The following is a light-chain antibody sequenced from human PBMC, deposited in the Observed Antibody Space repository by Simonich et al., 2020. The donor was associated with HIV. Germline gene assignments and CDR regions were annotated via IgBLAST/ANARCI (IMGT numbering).Light chain of an antibody. CDR3: QQYYSTPQA. CDR2: WAS. V-gene: IGKV4-1*01. Sequence: DIVMTQSPDSLAVSLGERATINCKSSQSVLYSSNNNNYLAWYRQKPGQPPQLLIYWASTRESGVPDRFSGSGSGTDFTLTINSLQAEDVAVYYCQQYYSTPQAFGQGTKVEIK. J-gene: IGKJ1*01. CDR1: QSVLYSSNNNNY.